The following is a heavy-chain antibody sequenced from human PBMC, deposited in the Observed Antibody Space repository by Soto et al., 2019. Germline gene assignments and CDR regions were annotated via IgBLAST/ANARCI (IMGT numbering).Heavy chain of an antibody. J-gene: IGHJ6*02. V-gene: IGHV4-34*01. Sequence: SETLSLTCAVYGGSFSGYYWSWIRQPPGKGLEWIGEITHSGSTNYNPSLKSRVTISVDTSKNQFSLKLSSVTAADTAVYCCARGPIVVVVAATFNYYYGMDVWGQGTTATVSS. CDR1: GGSFSGYY. CDR3: ARGPIVVVVAATFNYYYGMDV. D-gene: IGHD2-15*01. CDR2: ITHSGST.